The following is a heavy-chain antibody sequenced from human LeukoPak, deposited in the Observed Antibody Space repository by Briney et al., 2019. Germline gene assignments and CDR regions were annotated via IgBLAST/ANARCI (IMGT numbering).Heavy chain of an antibody. D-gene: IGHD4-17*01. CDR1: GGSISSYY. Sequence: SQTLSLTCTVSGGSISSYYWSWIRQPAGKGLEWIGRIYTSGSTNYNPSLKSRVTMSVDTSKNQFSLKLSSVTAADTAVYYCARVLWSTTVTTGVDYYYYMDVWGKGTTVTVSS. J-gene: IGHJ6*03. V-gene: IGHV4-4*07. CDR2: IYTSGST. CDR3: ARVLWSTTVTTGVDYYYYMDV.